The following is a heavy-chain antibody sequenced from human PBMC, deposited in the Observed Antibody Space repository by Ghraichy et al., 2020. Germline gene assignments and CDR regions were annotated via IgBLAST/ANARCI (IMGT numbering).Heavy chain of an antibody. CDR3: ARGESGFTGGGYYYYAFDV. D-gene: IGHD3-16*01. Sequence: GGSLRLSCETSSFNFKDYWMSWVRQVPGKGLEWVASIKGDGSEEFYVDSVKGRFTISRDNGQRTLYLQMNSLRAEDATVYYCARGESGFTGGGYYYYAFDVWGQGTTVTVSS. CDR2: IKGDGSEE. V-gene: IGHV3-7*01. J-gene: IGHJ6*02. CDR1: SFNFKDYW.